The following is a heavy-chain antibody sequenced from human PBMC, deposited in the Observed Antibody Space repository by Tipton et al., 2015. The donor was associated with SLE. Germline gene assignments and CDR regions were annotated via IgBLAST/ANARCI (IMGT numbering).Heavy chain of an antibody. CDR3: ASIQWRGNAFDI. J-gene: IGHJ3*02. D-gene: IGHD6-19*01. V-gene: IGHV4-39*07. CDR1: GGSISSSSYY. Sequence: TLSLTCTVSGGSISSSSYYWGWIRQPPGKGLEWIGSIYHSGSTYYNPSLKSRVTISVDTSKNQFSLKLSSVTAADTAVYYCASIQWRGNAFDIWGQGAMVTVSS. CDR2: IYHSGST.